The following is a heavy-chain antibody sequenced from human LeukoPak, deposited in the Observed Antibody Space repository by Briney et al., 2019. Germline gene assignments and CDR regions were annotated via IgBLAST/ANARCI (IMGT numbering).Heavy chain of an antibody. Sequence: GGSLRLSCVASGFTLSTDGMHWVRQAPGKGLEWVAVISYDGSNKYYADSVKGRFTISRDNSKNTLYLQMNSLRAEDTSVYYCVRVHSSGWYLGFGGMDVWGQGTAVTVSS. D-gene: IGHD6-19*01. CDR2: ISYDGSNK. V-gene: IGHV3-30*19. J-gene: IGHJ6*02. CDR3: VRVHSSGWYLGFGGMDV. CDR1: GFTLSTDG.